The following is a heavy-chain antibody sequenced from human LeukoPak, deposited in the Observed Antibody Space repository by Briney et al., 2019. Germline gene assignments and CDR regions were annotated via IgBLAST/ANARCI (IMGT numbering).Heavy chain of an antibody. CDR2: ITGTGFDT. Sequence: GGSLRLSCAVSGFTFDNHAMTWVRQAPGKGLEWVLLITGTGFDTYTANSVKGRFITSRDNSKNSLYLRLNSLRPEDTAMYYCAKMAIAKGATQGRGFLQFDLWGQGTLVTVSS. J-gene: IGHJ5*02. CDR3: AKMAIAKGATQGRGFLQFDL. D-gene: IGHD2-21*01. V-gene: IGHV3-23*01. CDR1: GFTFDNHA.